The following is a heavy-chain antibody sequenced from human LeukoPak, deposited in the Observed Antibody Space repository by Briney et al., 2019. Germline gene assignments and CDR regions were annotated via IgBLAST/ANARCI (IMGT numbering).Heavy chain of an antibody. CDR2: IYWNDDK. CDR1: GFSLSSSGVG. J-gene: IGHJ6*03. Sequence: SGPTLVNPTQTLTLTCTFSGFSLSSSGVGVGWIRQPPGKALEWLALIYWNDDKRYSPSLKIRLIITKDTSKNQVVLTMTNMDPVDTATYYCAHRLSVATGDYMDVWGKGTTVTVSS. D-gene: IGHD1-14*01. CDR3: AHRLSVATGDYMDV. V-gene: IGHV2-5*01.